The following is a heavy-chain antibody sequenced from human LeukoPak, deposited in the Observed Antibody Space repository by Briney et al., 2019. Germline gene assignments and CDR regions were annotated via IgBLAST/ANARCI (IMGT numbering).Heavy chain of an antibody. CDR3: ARALTGYYAVGY. CDR2: ISSSSSYI. Sequence: PGGSLRLSCAASGFTFSSYSMNWVRQAPGKGLEWVSSISSSSSYIYYADSVKGRFTISRDNAKNSLYLQMNSLRAEDTAAYYCARALTGYYAVGYWGQGTLVTVSS. D-gene: IGHD3-9*01. CDR1: GFTFSSYS. J-gene: IGHJ4*02. V-gene: IGHV3-21*01.